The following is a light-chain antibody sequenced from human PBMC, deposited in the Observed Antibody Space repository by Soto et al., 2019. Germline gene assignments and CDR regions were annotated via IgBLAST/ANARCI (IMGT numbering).Light chain of an antibody. J-gene: IGLJ2*01. CDR3: SSSTNTNTLVI. CDR1: SSDIGRYKF. Sequence: QSALTQPASVSGSPGQSVTNSCTGTSSDIGRYKFVSWFQQHPGKAPKLLIFEGTNRPSGVSNRFSGSKSGNTASLTISGLQAEDEAIYFCSSSTNTNTLVIFGGGTKVTVL. CDR2: EGT. V-gene: IGLV2-14*01.